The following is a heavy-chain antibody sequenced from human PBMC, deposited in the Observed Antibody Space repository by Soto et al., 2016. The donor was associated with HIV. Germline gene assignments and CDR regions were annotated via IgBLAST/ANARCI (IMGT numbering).Heavy chain of an antibody. D-gene: IGHD3-10*01. J-gene: IGHJ4*02. V-gene: IGHV1-18*01. CDR1: DYTFTSYG. Sequence: QVQLVQSGAEVKKPGASVKVSCKASDYTFTSYGISWVRQGHGQGLEWMGWISAYNGNTNYAQKLQGRVTMTTDTSTSTAYMELRSLRSEDTAVYYCARTRTYYYGSGSKYYFDYWGQGTLVTVSS. CDR2: ISAYNGNT. CDR3: ARTRTYYYGSGSKYYFDY.